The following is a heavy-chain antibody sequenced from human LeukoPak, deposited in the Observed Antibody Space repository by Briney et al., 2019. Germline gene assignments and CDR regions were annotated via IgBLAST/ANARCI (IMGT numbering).Heavy chain of an antibody. CDR2: INPNSGGT. CDR1: GYTFTGYY. J-gene: IGHJ5*02. V-gene: IGHV1-2*02. D-gene: IGHD6-13*01. Sequence: GASVKVSCKASGYTFTGYYMHWVRQAPGQGLEWMGWINPNSGGTNYAQKFQGRVTMTRDTSISTAYMELSRLRSDDTAVYYCARGGYSSSWYWRWFDPWGQGTLVTVSS. CDR3: ARGGYSSSWYWRWFDP.